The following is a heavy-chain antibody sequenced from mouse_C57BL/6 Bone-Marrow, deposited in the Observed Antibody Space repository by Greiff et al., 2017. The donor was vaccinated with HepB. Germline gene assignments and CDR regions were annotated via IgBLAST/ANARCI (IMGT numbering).Heavy chain of an antibody. CDR1: GYTFTDYY. CDR2: INPYNGGT. V-gene: IGHV1-19*01. CDR3: ARAKSGITTVASMDY. Sequence: VQLKQSGPVLVKPGASVKMSCKASGYTFTDYYMNWVKQSHGKSLEWIGVINPYNGGTSYNQKFKGKATLTVDKSSSTAYMELNSLTSEDSAVYYCARAKSGITTVASMDYWGQGTSVTVSS. J-gene: IGHJ4*01. D-gene: IGHD1-1*01.